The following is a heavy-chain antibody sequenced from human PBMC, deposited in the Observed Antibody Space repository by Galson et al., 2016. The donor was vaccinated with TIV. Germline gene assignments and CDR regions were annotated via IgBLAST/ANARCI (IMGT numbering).Heavy chain of an antibody. CDR2: IIAIFGTA. Sequence: SVKVSCKVSGGIFRSDAISWVRQAPGQGLEWMGRIIAIFGTANYAQKFQGRVTITADESTNTVYLELSSLTSEDTAVYYCARLPSYYGSGNHWLDPWGQGTLVTVSS. J-gene: IGHJ5*02. D-gene: IGHD3-10*01. CDR3: ARLPSYYGSGNHWLDP. V-gene: IGHV1-69*13. CDR1: GGIFRSDA.